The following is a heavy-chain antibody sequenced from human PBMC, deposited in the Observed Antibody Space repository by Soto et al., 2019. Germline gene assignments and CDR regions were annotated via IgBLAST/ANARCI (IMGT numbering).Heavy chain of an antibody. J-gene: IGHJ4*02. CDR3: ARGDKYSGDY. CDR1: GFTFGGYW. CDR2: INQDGSET. Sequence: EVQLVESGGGLVQPGGSLRLSCAASGFTFGGYWMSWVRQAPGKGLEWVANINQDGSETYYVESVKGRFTISRDNAKNSLYLQMNSLRAEDTAVYYCARGDKYSGDYWGQGTLVTVSS. D-gene: IGHD5-18*01. V-gene: IGHV3-7*05.